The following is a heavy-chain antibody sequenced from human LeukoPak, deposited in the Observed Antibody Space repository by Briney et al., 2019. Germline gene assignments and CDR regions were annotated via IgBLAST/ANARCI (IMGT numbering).Heavy chain of an antibody. CDR3: ARGGEYSRSSSTY. Sequence: PSVKLSCKASGYTFTGYYMHWVRQAPGQGLEWMGWINPNSGGTDYAQKFQGRVTVTRDTSISTAYMELSTLRSDDTAVYYCARGGEYSRSSSTYWGQGTLVTVSS. CDR2: INPNSGGT. V-gene: IGHV1-2*02. J-gene: IGHJ4*02. CDR1: GYTFTGYY. D-gene: IGHD6-6*01.